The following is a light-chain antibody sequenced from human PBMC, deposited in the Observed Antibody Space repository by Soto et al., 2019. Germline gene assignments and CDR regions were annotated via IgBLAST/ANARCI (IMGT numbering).Light chain of an antibody. CDR1: SSDVGGYNY. CDR3: SSFTRAYTVV. Sequence: QSVLTHPASVSGSAGQSIAISCTGTSSDVGGYNYVSWYQQHPGKAPKLLLSEVSKRPSGVSDRFSGSKSGNTASLTISGLQTQDEADYYCSSFTRAYTVVLGTGTKVTVL. V-gene: IGLV2-14*01. CDR2: EVS. J-gene: IGLJ1*01.